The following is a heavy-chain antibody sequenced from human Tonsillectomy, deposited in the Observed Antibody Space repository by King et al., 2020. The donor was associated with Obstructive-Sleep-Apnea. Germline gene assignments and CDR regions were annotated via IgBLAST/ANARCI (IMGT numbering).Heavy chain of an antibody. Sequence: VQLVQSGAEVKKPGASVKFSCKASGYTFTSYAISWVRRAPGQGLEWMGWISAYNGNTNYAQKLQGRVTMTTDTSTSTAYMELRSLRSDDSAVYYCARVYCSSASCYIRAFDIWGQGTMVTVSS. CDR2: ISAYNGNT. D-gene: IGHD2-2*02. CDR3: ARVYCSSASCYIRAFDI. J-gene: IGHJ3*02. V-gene: IGHV1-18*01. CDR1: GYTFTSYA.